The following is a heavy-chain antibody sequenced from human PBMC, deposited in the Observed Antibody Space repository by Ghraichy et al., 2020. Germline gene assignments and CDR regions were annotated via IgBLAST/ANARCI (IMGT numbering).Heavy chain of an antibody. V-gene: IGHV6-1*01. CDR1: GDSVSSNSAA. CDR3: AREPLAYCGGDCYDRWFDP. D-gene: IGHD2-21*02. CDR2: TYYKSKWFN. Sequence: SQTLSLTCAISGDSVSSNSAAWNWIRQSPSRGLEWLGRTYYKSKWFNDYAVSLNSRITVNPDTSKNQFSLQLNSVTPEDTAVYYCAREPLAYCGGDCYDRWFDPWGQGTLVTVSS. J-gene: IGHJ5*02.